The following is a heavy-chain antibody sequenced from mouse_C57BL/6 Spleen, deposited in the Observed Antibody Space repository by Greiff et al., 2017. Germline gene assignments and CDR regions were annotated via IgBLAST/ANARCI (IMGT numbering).Heavy chain of an antibody. Sequence: EVKLMESGPGLAKPSQTLFLTCSVTGYSITSDYWNWIRKFPGNKLEYMGYISYSGSTYYNPSLKSRISITRDTSKNQYYLQLNSVTTEDTATYYCARNYDESYWYFDVWGTGTTVTVSS. J-gene: IGHJ1*03. CDR1: GYSITSDY. D-gene: IGHD2-4*01. V-gene: IGHV3-8*01. CDR3: ARNYDESYWYFDV. CDR2: ISYSGST.